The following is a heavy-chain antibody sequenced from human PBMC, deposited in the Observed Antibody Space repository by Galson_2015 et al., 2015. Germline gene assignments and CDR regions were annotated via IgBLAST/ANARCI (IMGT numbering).Heavy chain of an antibody. CDR3: ARLPGRISHSRDFYYGLDV. CDR2: ISVYSGDT. V-gene: IGHV1-18*01. D-gene: IGHD2-15*01. Sequence: SVKVSCKASGYTFTNFGISWVRQAPGQGLEWMGWISVYSGDTNYAPNLQGRVTMTTDTATATADMELRSLRSDDTAVYYCARLPGRISHSRDFYYGLDVWGQGTPVTVS. CDR1: GYTFTNFG. J-gene: IGHJ6*02.